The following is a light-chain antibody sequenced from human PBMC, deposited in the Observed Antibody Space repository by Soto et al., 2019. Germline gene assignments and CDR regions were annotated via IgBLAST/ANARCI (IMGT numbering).Light chain of an antibody. J-gene: IGKJ4*01. V-gene: IGKV3-20*01. CDR2: GAS. Sequence: EIVLTQSPGTLSLSPGERATLSCRASQSVSSSYLAWYQQKPGQAPRLLIYGASSRATAIPDRFGCSASGTDFTLTISRLELEDFAVHYCQHYASLVLTFGGGTKVEIK. CDR1: QSVSSSY. CDR3: QHYASLVLT.